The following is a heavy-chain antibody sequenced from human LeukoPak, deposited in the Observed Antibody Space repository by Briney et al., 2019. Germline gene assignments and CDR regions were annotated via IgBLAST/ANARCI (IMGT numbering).Heavy chain of an antibody. CDR3: AREKSSDWSGFDY. D-gene: IGHD3-9*01. V-gene: IGHV3-30*03. CDR2: VSYDGSNK. J-gene: IGHJ4*02. Sequence: GGSLRLSCAASGFIFSNYGMHWVRQAPGKGLEWVAVVSYDGSNKYYADSVKGRFTTSRDNSKNTLYLQMNSLRAEDTAVYYCAREKSSDWSGFDYWGQGTLVTVSS. CDR1: GFIFSNYG.